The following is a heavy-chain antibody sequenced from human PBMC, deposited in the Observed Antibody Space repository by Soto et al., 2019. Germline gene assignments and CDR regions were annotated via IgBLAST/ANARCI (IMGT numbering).Heavy chain of an antibody. Sequence: GGSLRLSCAASGFTFSSYAMHWVRQAPGKGLEWVAVISYDGSNKYYADSVKGRFTISRDNSKNTLYLQMNSLRAEDTAVYYCAREGIVGATRGFDYWGQGTLVTVSS. J-gene: IGHJ4*02. CDR3: AREGIVGATRGFDY. D-gene: IGHD1-26*01. CDR1: GFTFSSYA. V-gene: IGHV3-30-3*01. CDR2: ISYDGSNK.